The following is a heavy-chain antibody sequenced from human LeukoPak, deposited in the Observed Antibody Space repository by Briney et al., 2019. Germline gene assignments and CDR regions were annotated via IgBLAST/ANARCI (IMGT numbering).Heavy chain of an antibody. CDR2: ISSSGSTI. CDR3: ARVGTVTTYYFDY. J-gene: IGHJ4*02. Sequence: PGGSLRLSCAASGFPFSSYAMNWVRQAPGKGLEWVSYISSSGSTIYYADSVKGRFTISRDNAKNSLYLQMNSLRAEDTAVYYCARVGTVTTYYFDYWGQGTLVTVSS. D-gene: IGHD4-17*01. V-gene: IGHV3-48*03. CDR1: GFPFSSYA.